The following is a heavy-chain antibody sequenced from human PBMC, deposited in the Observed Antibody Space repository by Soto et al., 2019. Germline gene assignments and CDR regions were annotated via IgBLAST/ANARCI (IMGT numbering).Heavy chain of an antibody. J-gene: IGHJ4*02. CDR1: GFAISLGYY. D-gene: IGHD2-21*02. CDR3: AREKVGTTFFDN. V-gene: IGHV4-38-2*02. CDR2: IYPSVSS. Sequence: SATLSLTCRVSGFAISLGYYCSLFRPPPGKGLEWIGSIYPSVSSYHNPSLATRLGLSIDASKNQFTLNLTSVTAADTALYFCAREKVGTTFFDNWGQGIQVTVSS.